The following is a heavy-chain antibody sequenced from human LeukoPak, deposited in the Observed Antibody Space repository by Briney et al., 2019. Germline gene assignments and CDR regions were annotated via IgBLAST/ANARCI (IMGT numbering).Heavy chain of an antibody. CDR2: ISSSSSYI. D-gene: IGHD6-19*01. CDR1: GFTFSSYS. CDR3: ARALEYSSGWYDY. Sequence: GRSLRLSCAASGFTFSSYSMNWVRQAPGKGLEWVSSISSSSSYIYYAGSVKGRFTISRDNAKNSLYLQMNSLRAEDTAVYYCARALEYSSGWYDYWGQGTLVTVSS. V-gene: IGHV3-21*01. J-gene: IGHJ4*02.